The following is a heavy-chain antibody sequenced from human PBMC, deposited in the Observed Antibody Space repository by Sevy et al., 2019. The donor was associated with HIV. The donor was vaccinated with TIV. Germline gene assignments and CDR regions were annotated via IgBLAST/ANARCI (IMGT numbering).Heavy chain of an antibody. CDR3: ASDPLRFLEGGDIYYYYGMDV. J-gene: IGHJ6*02. D-gene: IGHD3-3*01. CDR2: IKQDGSEK. Sequence: GGALRLSCVASGFSFSWYWMSWVRQTPEKGLEWVANIKQDGSEKNYVDSVKGRFAISRDNANNSLYLQMNTLRVDDTAVYYCASDPLRFLEGGDIYYYYGMDVWGQGTTVTVSS. V-gene: IGHV3-7*01. CDR1: GFSFSWYW.